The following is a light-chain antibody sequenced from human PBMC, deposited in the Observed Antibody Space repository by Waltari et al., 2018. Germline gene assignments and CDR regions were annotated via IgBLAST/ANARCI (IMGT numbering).Light chain of an antibody. Sequence: EIVLTQSTATRSLSPGERVTLSCRASQSVSSYLAWYQQKPGQAPRLLIYDASNRATGIPARFSGSGSGTDFTLTISSLEPEDFAVYYCQQRSNWPPITFGQGTRLEIK. CDR2: DAS. CDR3: QQRSNWPPIT. J-gene: IGKJ5*01. V-gene: IGKV3-11*01. CDR1: QSVSSY.